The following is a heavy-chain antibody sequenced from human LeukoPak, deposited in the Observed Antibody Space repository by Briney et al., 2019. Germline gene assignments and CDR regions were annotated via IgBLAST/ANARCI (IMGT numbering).Heavy chain of an antibody. J-gene: IGHJ6*02. Sequence: SETLSLTCTVTGVSISSSSYYWGWIRQPPGKGLEWIGSIYYSGSTYYNPSLKSRVTISVDTSKNQFSLKLSSVTAADTAVYYCATRRSYYYGMDVWGQGTTVTVSS. CDR3: ATRRSYYYGMDV. CDR1: GVSISSSSYY. V-gene: IGHV4-39*01. CDR2: IYYSGST.